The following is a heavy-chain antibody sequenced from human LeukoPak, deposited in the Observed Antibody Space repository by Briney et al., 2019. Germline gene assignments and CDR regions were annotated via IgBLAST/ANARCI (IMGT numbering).Heavy chain of an antibody. Sequence: GASVTVSCKASGYTFTSYGISWVRQAPGQGLEWVGWISAYNGNTNYAQKLQGRVTMTTDTSTSTAYMELRSLRSDDTAVYYCASRASPYQRDAFDIWGQGTMVTVSS. CDR1: GYTFTSYG. J-gene: IGHJ3*02. CDR2: ISAYNGNT. CDR3: ASRASPYQRDAFDI. D-gene: IGHD2-2*01. V-gene: IGHV1-18*01.